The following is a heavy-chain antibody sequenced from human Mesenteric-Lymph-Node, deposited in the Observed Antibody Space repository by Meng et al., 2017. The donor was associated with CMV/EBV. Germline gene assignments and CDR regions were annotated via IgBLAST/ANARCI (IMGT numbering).Heavy chain of an antibody. Sequence: GGSLRLSCAASGFTFSGFAMSWVRQAPGKGLEWVSSISGSGGNTYYADSVKGRFTISRDNSKNTLDLQMNSLRAEDTAVYYCARDRGQLEVQYYYYGMDVWGQGTTVTVSS. CDR3: ARDRGQLEVQYYYYGMDV. V-gene: IGHV3-23*01. CDR2: ISGSGGNT. CDR1: GFTFSGFA. D-gene: IGHD1-1*01. J-gene: IGHJ6*02.